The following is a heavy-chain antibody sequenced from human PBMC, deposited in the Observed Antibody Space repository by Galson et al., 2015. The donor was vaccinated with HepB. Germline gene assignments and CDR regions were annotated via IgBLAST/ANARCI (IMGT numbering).Heavy chain of an antibody. V-gene: IGHV3-11*01. D-gene: IGHD5-12*01. CDR3: ARVSKGAGYALDY. CDR2: ISSSGSTI. CDR1: GFTFSDYY. J-gene: IGHJ4*02. Sequence: SLRLSCAASGFTFSDYYMSWVRQAPGKGLEWVSYISSSGSTIYYADSVKGRFTISRDSAKNSLYLQMNSLRAEDTAVYYCARVSKGAGYALDYWGQGTLVTVSS.